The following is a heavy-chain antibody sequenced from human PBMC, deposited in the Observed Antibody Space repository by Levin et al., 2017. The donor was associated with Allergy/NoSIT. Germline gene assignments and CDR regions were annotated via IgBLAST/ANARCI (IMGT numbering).Heavy chain of an antibody. CDR3: ARDDREGELLLDY. CDR2: ISYDGSNK. Sequence: GGSLRLSCAASGFTFSSYAMHWVRQAPGKGLEWVAVISYDGSNKYYADSVKGRFTISRDNSKNTLYLQMNSLRAEDTAVYYCARDDREGELLLDYWGQGTLVTVSS. V-gene: IGHV3-30-3*01. J-gene: IGHJ4*02. CDR1: GFTFSSYA. D-gene: IGHD1-26*01.